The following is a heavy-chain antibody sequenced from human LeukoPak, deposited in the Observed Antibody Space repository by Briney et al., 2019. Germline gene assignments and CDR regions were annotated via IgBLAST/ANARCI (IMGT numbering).Heavy chain of an antibody. J-gene: IGHJ5*02. CDR3: ARGLLGYRTWFDP. V-gene: IGHV4-34*01. Sequence: SETLSLTCAVYGGSFSGYNWSWIRQPPGKGLEWIGEINHSGSTNYNPSLKSRVTKSVDTSKNQFSLKLSSVTAADTAVYYCARGLLGYRTWFDPWGQGTLVTVSS. D-gene: IGHD6-13*01. CDR2: INHSGST. CDR1: GGSFSGYN.